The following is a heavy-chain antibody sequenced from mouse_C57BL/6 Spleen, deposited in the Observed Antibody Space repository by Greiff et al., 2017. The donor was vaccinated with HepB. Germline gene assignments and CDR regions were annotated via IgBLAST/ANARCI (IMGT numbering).Heavy chain of an antibody. CDR2: IDPETGGT. CDR3: TRGDYSHYYAMDY. D-gene: IGHD1-1*01. CDR1: GYTFTDYE. J-gene: IGHJ4*01. Sequence: QVQLQQSGAELVRPGASVTLSCKASGYTFTDYEMHWVKQTPVHGLEWIGAIDPETGGTAYNQKFKGKAILTADKSSSTAYMELRSLTSEDSAVYYCTRGDYSHYYAMDYWGQGTSVTVSS. V-gene: IGHV1-15*01.